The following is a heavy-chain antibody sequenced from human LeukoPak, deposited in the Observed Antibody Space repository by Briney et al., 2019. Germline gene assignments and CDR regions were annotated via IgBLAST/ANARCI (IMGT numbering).Heavy chain of an antibody. D-gene: IGHD3-22*01. Sequence: HPGGSLRLSCAASGFTFSSYLMHWVRQAPGKGLVWVSRINTDGSSTYYADSVKGRFTISRDNAKNTLYLQMNSLRAEDTAVYYCARGGDSRSPPGVYWGQGTLVTISS. CDR2: INTDGSST. CDR1: GFTFSSYL. J-gene: IGHJ4*02. CDR3: ARGGDSRSPPGVY. V-gene: IGHV3-74*01.